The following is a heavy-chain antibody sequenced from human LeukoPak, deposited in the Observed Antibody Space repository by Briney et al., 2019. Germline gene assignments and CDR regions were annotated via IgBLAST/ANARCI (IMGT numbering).Heavy chain of an antibody. CDR2: IIPIFGTA. J-gene: IGHJ5*02. CDR1: GGTFSSYA. CDR3: ARGASSSSGRWFDP. Sequence: SVKVSCKASGGTFSSYAISWVRQAPGQGLEWMGGIIPIFGTANYAQKFQGRVTITADESTSTAYMELSSLGSEDTAVYYCARGASSSSGRWFDPWGQGTLVTVSS. V-gene: IGHV1-69*13. D-gene: IGHD6-13*01.